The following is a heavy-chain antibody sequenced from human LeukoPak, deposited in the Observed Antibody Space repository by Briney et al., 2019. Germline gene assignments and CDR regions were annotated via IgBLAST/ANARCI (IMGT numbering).Heavy chain of an antibody. Sequence: SEPLSLTCTVSGGSLSSYYWSWTRQPPGKGLEWIGYIYYSGSTNYNPSLKSRVTISVDTSKNQFSLKLSSVTAADTAVYYCARGKAAAATLDWFDPWGQGTLVTVSS. CDR1: GGSLSSYY. CDR3: ARGKAAAATLDWFDP. D-gene: IGHD6-13*01. CDR2: IYYSGST. V-gene: IGHV4-59*01. J-gene: IGHJ5*02.